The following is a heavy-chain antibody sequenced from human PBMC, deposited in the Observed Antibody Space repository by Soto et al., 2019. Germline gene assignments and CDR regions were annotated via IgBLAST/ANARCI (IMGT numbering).Heavy chain of an antibody. CDR1: GGSISSYY. D-gene: IGHD1-1*01. V-gene: IGHV4-59*08. Sequence: QVQLQESGPGLVKPSETLSLTCTVSGGSISSYYWSWIRQPPGKGLEWIGYIYYSGSTNYNPSLKRRVTISVDTSKNQFSLKLSSVTAADTAVYYCARLGTEPDSYYYMDVWGKGTTVTVSS. CDR3: ARLGTEPDSYYYMDV. J-gene: IGHJ6*03. CDR2: IYYSGST.